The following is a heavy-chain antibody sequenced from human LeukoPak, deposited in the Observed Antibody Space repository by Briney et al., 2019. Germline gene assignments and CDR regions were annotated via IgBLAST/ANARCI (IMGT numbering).Heavy chain of an antibody. CDR1: GGTFSIYA. J-gene: IGHJ6*03. Sequence: GASVKVSCKASGGTFSIYAISWVRQAPGQGLEWMGRIIPIFGTANYAQKFQGRVTITTDESTSTAYMELSSLRSEDTAVYYCARDRVVAANYYYYMDVWGKGSTVTVSS. D-gene: IGHD2-15*01. V-gene: IGHV1-69*05. CDR3: ARDRVVAANYYYYMDV. CDR2: IIPIFGTA.